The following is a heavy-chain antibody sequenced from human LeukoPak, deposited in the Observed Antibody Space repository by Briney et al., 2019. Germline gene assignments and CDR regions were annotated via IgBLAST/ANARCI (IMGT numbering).Heavy chain of an antibody. D-gene: IGHD3-10*01. CDR3: ARAGGFGKINWFDP. V-gene: IGHV4-34*01. J-gene: IGHJ5*02. CDR1: GGSFSGYY. CDR2: INHSGST. Sequence: SETLSLTCVVYGGSFSGYYWSWIHQPPGKGPEWIGEINHSGSTNYNPSLKSRVTISVDTSKNQFSLKLSSVTAADTAVYYCARAGGFGKINWFDPWGQGTLVTVSS.